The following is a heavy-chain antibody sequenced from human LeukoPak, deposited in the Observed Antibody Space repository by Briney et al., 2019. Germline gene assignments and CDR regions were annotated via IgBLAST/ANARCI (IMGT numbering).Heavy chain of an antibody. V-gene: IGHV4-34*01. Sequence: SETLSLTCAVYGGSFSGCYWSWIRQPPGKGLEWIGEINHSGSTNYNPSLKSRVTISVDSSKNQFSLKLSSVTAADTAVYYCARKSSHYYDSSGYALPTYYFDYWGQGTLVTVSS. D-gene: IGHD3-22*01. CDR2: INHSGST. CDR3: ARKSSHYYDSSGYALPTYYFDY. CDR1: GGSFSGCY. J-gene: IGHJ4*02.